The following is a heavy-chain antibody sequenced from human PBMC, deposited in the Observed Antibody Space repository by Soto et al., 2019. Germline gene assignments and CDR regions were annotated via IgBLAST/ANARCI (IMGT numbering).Heavy chain of an antibody. V-gene: IGHV4-34*01. D-gene: IGHD2-2*01. CDR2: INHSGST. J-gene: IGHJ5*02. Sequence: PSETLSLTCAVYGGSFSGYYWSWIRQPPGKGLEWIGEINHSGSTNYNPSLKSRVTISVDTSKNQFSLKLSSVTAADTAVYYCARQGRIPVARPWGQGTLVTVSS. CDR3: ARQGRIPVARP. CDR1: GGSFSGYY.